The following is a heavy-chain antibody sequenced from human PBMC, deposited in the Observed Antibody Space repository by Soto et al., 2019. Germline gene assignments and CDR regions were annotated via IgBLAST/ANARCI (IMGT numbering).Heavy chain of an antibody. CDR3: ASEGYYDFWSGYQGYYGMDV. CDR2: INPNSGGT. V-gene: IGHV1-2*04. J-gene: IGHJ6*02. D-gene: IGHD3-3*01. CDR1: GYTFTGYY. Sequence: ASVKVSCKASGYTFTGYYMHWVRQAPGQGLEWMGWINPNSGGTNYAQKFQGWVTMARDTSISTAYMELSRLRSDDTAVYYCASEGYYDFWSGYQGYYGMDVWGQGTTVTVSS.